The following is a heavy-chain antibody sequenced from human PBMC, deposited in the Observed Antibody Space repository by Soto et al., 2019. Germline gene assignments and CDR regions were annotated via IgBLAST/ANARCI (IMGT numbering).Heavy chain of an antibody. V-gene: IGHV3-30-3*01. J-gene: IGHJ3*02. CDR1: GFTFSSYA. D-gene: IGHD6-25*01. Sequence: ESGGGVVQPGRSLRLSCAASGFTFSSYAMHWVRQAPGKGLEWVAVISYDGSNKYYADSVKGRFTISRDNSKNTLYLQMNSLRAEDTAVYYCASSAVSAFDIWGQGTMVTVSS. CDR3: ASSAVSAFDI. CDR2: ISYDGSNK.